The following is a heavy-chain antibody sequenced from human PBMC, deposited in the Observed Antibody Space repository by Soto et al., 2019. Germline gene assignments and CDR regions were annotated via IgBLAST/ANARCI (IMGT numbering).Heavy chain of an antibody. CDR3: TRDPDYGEYWGYFFDY. CDR1: GYTFAAFF. J-gene: IGHJ4*02. D-gene: IGHD4-17*01. Sequence: QVQLVQSGAEVKKPGASVKVSCKTSGYTFAAFFIHWIRQAPGQGLEWMGWINPTSGATVRAQKLQARVTMTRDTSSSPAFMELRGLKSDHPAVYCCTRDPDYGEYWGYFFDYWGQGTPVSVSS. V-gene: IGHV1-2*02. CDR2: INPTSGAT.